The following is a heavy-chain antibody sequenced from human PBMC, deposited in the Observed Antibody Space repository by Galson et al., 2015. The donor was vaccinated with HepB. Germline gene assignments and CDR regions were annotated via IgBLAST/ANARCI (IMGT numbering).Heavy chain of an antibody. CDR1: GFTFSNYA. J-gene: IGHJ4*02. Sequence: SLRLSCAASGFTFSNYAMSWVRQAPGKGLEWVSAIIGSGGATYYADSVKGRITISRDNSKNTMYLHMNSLRVEDTAVYYCGRVGTITRGINYWGQGTLVTVSS. CDR2: IIGSGGAT. V-gene: IGHV3-23*01. D-gene: IGHD7-27*01. CDR3: GRVGTITRGINY.